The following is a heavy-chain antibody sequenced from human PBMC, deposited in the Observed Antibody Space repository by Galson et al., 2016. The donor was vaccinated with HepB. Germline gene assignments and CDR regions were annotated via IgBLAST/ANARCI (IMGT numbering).Heavy chain of an antibody. CDR2: TYYRSAWLD. CDR1: GDSVSSNSAT. CDR3: ARERRYCTDGSCYSFDY. J-gene: IGHJ4*02. D-gene: IGHD2-15*01. Sequence: CAISGDSVSSNSATWNWIRQSPSRGLEWLGRTYYRSAWLDDYAISVKSRISINPDTSENRFSLHLNSVTPEDTAVYYCARERRYCTDGSCYSFDYWGLGTLVTVSS. V-gene: IGHV6-1*01.